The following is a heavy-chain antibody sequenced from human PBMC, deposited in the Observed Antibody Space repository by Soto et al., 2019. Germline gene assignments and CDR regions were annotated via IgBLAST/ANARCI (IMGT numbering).Heavy chain of an antibody. CDR1: GYTXXSYG. CDR2: ISAYNGNT. Sequence: QVQLVQSGAEVKKPGASVKVSCKASGYTXXSYGISWVXXXXXXXXEWMGWISAYNGNTNYAQKLQGRVTMTTDTSTSTAYMELRSLRSDDTAVYYCARRGSNDYDSSGYYSLDYWGQGTLVTVSS. D-gene: IGHD3-22*01. V-gene: IGHV1-18*04. J-gene: IGHJ4*02. CDR3: ARRGSNDYDSSGYYSLDY.